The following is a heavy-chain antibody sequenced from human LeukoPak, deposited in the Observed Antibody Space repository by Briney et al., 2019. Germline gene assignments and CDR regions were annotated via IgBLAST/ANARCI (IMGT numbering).Heavy chain of an antibody. Sequence: GGSLRLSCAASGFTFSSYEMNWVRQAPGKGLEWVSYISSSGSTIYYADSVKGRFTISRDNAKNSLYLQMNSLRAEDTALYYCAKDMGSSGWYYFDYWGQGTLVTVSS. CDR1: GFTFSSYE. J-gene: IGHJ4*02. CDR2: ISSSGSTI. CDR3: AKDMGSSGWYYFDY. D-gene: IGHD6-19*01. V-gene: IGHV3-48*03.